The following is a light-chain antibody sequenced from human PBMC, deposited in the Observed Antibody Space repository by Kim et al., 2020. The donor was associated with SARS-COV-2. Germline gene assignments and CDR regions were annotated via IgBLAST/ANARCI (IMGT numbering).Light chain of an antibody. V-gene: IGKV1-39*01. CDR1: QSVSSY. J-gene: IGKJ2*01. Sequence: DIQMTQSPSSLSASVGDRVTITCRASQSVSSYLNWYQQKPGKAPNFLIYAASSLQSGVPSRFSGSGSGTDFTLTISSLQPEDFATYYCQQSYSSPYTFGQGTKLEI. CDR3: QQSYSSPYT. CDR2: AAS.